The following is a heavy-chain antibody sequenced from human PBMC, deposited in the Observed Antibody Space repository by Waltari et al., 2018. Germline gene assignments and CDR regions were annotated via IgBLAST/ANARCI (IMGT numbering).Heavy chain of an antibody. CDR1: GFTFSLHA. CDR2: IYDDGTT. Sequence: EVQLLESGGALVQPGGSLSLSCAASGFTFSLHAMAWVRQAPGKGRELGSGIYDDGTTDAAASVKGRCTVSRDYAKDTLSWQMNSRRREDTAVYYWAKKAITTVPSGDYYYDMDVWGKGTTVIVAS. J-gene: IGHJ6*03. CDR3: AKKAITTVPSGDYYYDMDV. D-gene: IGHD4-4*01. V-gene: IGHV3-23*03.